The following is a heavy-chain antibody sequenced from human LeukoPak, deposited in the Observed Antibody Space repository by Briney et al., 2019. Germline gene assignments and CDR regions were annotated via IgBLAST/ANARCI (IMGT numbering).Heavy chain of an antibody. D-gene: IGHD2-2*01. CDR2: IYHSGST. V-gene: IGHV4-38-2*02. J-gene: IGHJ4*02. CDR1: GYSISSGYY. CDR3: AREFRVVVPAAIDYFDY. Sequence: SETLSLTCAVSGYSISSGYYWGWIRQPPGKGLEWIGSIYHSGSTYYNPSLRSRVTISVDTSKNQFSLKLSSVTAADAAVYYCAREFRVVVPAAIDYFDYWGQRTLVTVSS.